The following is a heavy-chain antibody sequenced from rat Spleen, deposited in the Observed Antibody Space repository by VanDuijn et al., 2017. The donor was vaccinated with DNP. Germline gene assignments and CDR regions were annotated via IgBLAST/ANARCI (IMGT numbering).Heavy chain of an antibody. CDR2: IWAGGST. CDR3: THSGQSYYYGSPFAY. CDR1: GFSLTSNG. V-gene: IGHV2-72*01. D-gene: IGHD1-2*01. Sequence: QVQLEESGPGLMQPSETLSLTCTVSGFSLTSNGVGWVRQPLGKGLVWMGTIWAGGSTNYNSALKSRLSISRDTSKSQIFLKMNSLQTEDTAIYFCTHSGQSYYYGSPFAYWGQGTLVTVSS. J-gene: IGHJ3*01.